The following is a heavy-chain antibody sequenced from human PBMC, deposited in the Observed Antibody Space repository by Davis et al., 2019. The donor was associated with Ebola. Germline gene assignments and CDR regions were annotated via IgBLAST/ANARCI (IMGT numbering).Heavy chain of an antibody. CDR1: GFTFSSYG. Sequence: PGGSLRLSCAASGFTFSSYGMHWVRQAPGKGLEWVAVISYDGSNKYYADSVKGRFTISRDNSKNTLYLQMNSLRAEDTAVYYCAKEFGYYYDSREVSGYWGQGTLVTVSS. CDR2: ISYDGSNK. D-gene: IGHD3-22*01. V-gene: IGHV3-30*18. CDR3: AKEFGYYYDSREVSGY. J-gene: IGHJ4*02.